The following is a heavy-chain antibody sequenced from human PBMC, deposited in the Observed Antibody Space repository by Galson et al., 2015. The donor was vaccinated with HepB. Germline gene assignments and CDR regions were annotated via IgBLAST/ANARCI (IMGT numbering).Heavy chain of an antibody. CDR1: GFTFDDYA. V-gene: IGHV3-9*01. J-gene: IGHJ4*02. D-gene: IGHD3-22*01. CDR3: AKERYYDSSGYSHFDY. CDR2: ISWNSGSI. Sequence: LRLSCAASGFTFDDYAMHWVRQAPGKGLEWVSGISWNSGSIGYADSVKGRFTISRDNAKNSLYLQMNSLRAEDTALYYCAKERYYDSSGYSHFDYWGQGT.